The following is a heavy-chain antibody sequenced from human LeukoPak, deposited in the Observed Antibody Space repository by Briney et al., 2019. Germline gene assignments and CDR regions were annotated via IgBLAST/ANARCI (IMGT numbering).Heavy chain of an antibody. J-gene: IGHJ3*02. CDR1: GFTFSSYG. CDR2: ISYDGSNK. D-gene: IGHD6-13*01. Sequence: GGSLRLSCAASGFTFSSYGMHWVRQAPGKGLEWVAVISYDGSNKYYADSVKGRFTISRDNSKNTLYLQMNSLRAEDTAVYYCAKDRGSSSWYGAFDIWGQGTMVTVSS. CDR3: AKDRGSSSWYGAFDI. V-gene: IGHV3-30*18.